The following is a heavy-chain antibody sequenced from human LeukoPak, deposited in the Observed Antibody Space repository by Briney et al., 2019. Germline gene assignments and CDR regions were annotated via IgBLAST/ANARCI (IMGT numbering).Heavy chain of an antibody. CDR2: IYYSGST. Sequence: SETLSLTCTVSGGSISSGGYYWSWIRQHPGKGLEWNGYIYYSGSTYYNPSLKSRVTISVDTSKNQFSLKLSSVTAADTAVYYCARALREGIAPTFDYWGQGTLVTVSS. J-gene: IGHJ4*02. V-gene: IGHV4-31*03. D-gene: IGHD2-21*01. CDR3: ARALREGIAPTFDY. CDR1: GGSISSGGYY.